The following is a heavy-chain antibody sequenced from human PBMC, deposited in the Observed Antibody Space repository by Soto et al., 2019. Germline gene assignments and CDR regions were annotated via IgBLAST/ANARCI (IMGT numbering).Heavy chain of an antibody. CDR1: GAPFSGYY. J-gene: IGHJ4*02. CDR2: INHTGST. Sequence: PSETLSLTCAVYGAPFSGYYWTWIRQPPGKGLEWIGEINHTGSTKYNPSLKSRVTISLETSKNQFSLSLRSVTAADTAVYYCARGREIFGAVTPFEYWGQGTQVTVSS. D-gene: IGHD3-3*01. CDR3: ARGREIFGAVTPFEY. V-gene: IGHV4-34*01.